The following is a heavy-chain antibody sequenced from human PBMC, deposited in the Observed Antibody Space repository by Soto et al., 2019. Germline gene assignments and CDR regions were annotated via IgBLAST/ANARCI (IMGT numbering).Heavy chain of an antibody. J-gene: IGHJ6*03. Sequence: EVQLVESGGGLVQPGGFLGPSRVGPGFPFTSYPVDLVRQTPGEGLVWVSRIKTDGSRTTYADSVKGRFTISRDNAKNTLYLQMNSLRAEDTAVYYCAREPRASNGDYINSYYYYMDVWGTGTTVTVSS. D-gene: IGHD4-17*01. CDR2: IKTDGSRT. CDR3: AREPRASNGDYINSYYYYMDV. V-gene: IGHV3-74*03. CDR1: GFPFTSYP.